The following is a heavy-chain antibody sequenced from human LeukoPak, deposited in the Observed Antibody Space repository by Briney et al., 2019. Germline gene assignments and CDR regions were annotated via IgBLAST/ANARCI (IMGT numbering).Heavy chain of an antibody. Sequence: KPSETLSLTCTVSGASISSYYWSWIRQPAGKGLEWIGRIYTSGSTNYNPSLNSRITMSIDTSKNQFSLKLSSVTAADTAVYYCARYSSGWSIDNGQFDHWGQGTLVTVSP. CDR2: IYTSGST. CDR3: ARYSSGWSIDNGQFDH. J-gene: IGHJ4*02. D-gene: IGHD6-19*01. V-gene: IGHV4-4*07. CDR1: GASISSYY.